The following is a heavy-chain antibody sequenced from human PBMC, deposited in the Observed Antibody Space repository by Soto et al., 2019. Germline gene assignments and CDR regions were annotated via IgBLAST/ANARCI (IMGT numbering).Heavy chain of an antibody. CDR1: GGSISSRNW. CDR2: IYHSGST. D-gene: IGHD6-19*01. J-gene: IGHJ6*02. Sequence: SETLSLTCAVSGGSISSRNWWSWVRQPPGKGLEWIGEIYHSGSTNYNPSLKSRVTISVDKSKNQFSLKLSSVTAADTAVYYCAAGVGIAVAGTSYYGMDVWGQGTTVTVSS. CDR3: AAGVGIAVAGTSYYGMDV. V-gene: IGHV4-4*02.